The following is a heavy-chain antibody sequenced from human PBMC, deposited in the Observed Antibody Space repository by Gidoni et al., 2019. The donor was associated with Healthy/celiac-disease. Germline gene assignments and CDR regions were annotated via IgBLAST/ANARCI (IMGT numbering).Heavy chain of an antibody. Sequence: EVQLVESGGGLVKPGGSMRLSCAASGLTFSSYSMNWVRQAPGKGLEWVSSISSSSSYIYYADSVKGRFTISRDNAKNSLYLQMNSLRAEDTAVYYCARGWFGSYEDYWGQGTLVTVSS. CDR3: ARGWFGSYEDY. V-gene: IGHV3-21*01. CDR2: ISSSSSYI. CDR1: GLTFSSYS. J-gene: IGHJ4*02. D-gene: IGHD3-10*01.